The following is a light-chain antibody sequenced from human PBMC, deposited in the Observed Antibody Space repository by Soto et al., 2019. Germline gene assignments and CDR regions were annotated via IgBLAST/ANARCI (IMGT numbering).Light chain of an antibody. V-gene: IGLV2-23*02. Sequence: QPVLTQPASVSGSPGQSITISCTGTSSDVGSYNLVSWYQQHPGKAPKLMIYEVSKRPSGVSNRFSGSKSGNTASLTISGLQAEDEADYYCCSYAGSSRVFGTGTKLTVL. J-gene: IGLJ1*01. CDR1: SSDVGSYNL. CDR3: CSYAGSSRV. CDR2: EVS.